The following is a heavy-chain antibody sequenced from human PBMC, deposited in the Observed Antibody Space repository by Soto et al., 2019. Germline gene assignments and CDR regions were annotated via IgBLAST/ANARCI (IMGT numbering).Heavy chain of an antibody. J-gene: IGHJ4*02. CDR1: GFTFSSYG. V-gene: IGHV3-30*18. CDR3: AKEGPITNWYFDY. Sequence: QVQLVESGGGVVQPGRSLRLSCAASGFTFSSYGMHWVRQAPGKGLEWVTVISYDGNVAYYADSVKGRFTISRDNSKNTLYLQMNRLRTEATAMYYCAKEGPITNWYFDYWGQGTLVTVSS. D-gene: IGHD1-1*01. CDR2: ISYDGNVA.